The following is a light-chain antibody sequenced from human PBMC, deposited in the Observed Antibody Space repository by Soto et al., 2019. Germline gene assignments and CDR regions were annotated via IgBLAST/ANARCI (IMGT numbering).Light chain of an antibody. CDR2: GAS. Sequence: DIQMTQSPSSLSASVGDRVTITCRASQRISTYLNWYQQKPGKAPKLLIYGASTLQGGVPSRCSGSGSGTDFTLTISSLQPEDFATYYCQQSYTTSITFGQGTRLEIK. CDR1: QRISTY. V-gene: IGKV1-39*01. J-gene: IGKJ5*01. CDR3: QQSYTTSIT.